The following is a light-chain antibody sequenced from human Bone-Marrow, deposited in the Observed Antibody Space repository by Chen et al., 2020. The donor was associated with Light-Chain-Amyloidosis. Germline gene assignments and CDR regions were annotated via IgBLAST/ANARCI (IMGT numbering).Light chain of an antibody. CDR3: QVWDRSSDRPV. J-gene: IGLJ3*02. CDR2: DDS. V-gene: IGLV3-21*02. Sequence: SYVLTQPSSVSVAPGETDTTACGGNNIGSTRVHWYQQRPGQAPLLVVYDDSDRPSGIPERLSGSNSGNTATLTSSRVEAGDEADYYCQVWDRSSDRPVFGGGTKLTVL. CDR1: NIGSTR.